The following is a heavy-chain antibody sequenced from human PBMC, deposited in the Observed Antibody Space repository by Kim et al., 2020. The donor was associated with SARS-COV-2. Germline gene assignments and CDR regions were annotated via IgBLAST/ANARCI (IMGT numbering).Heavy chain of an antibody. CDR2: ISFDGRNK. Sequence: GGSLRLSCAASGLTFDNSAMNWVRQAPGKGLEWVAVISFDGRNKAYADSLQGRFTISRDNSKSTLHLQMSSLRVEDTAIYYCARGNYYESVSLSDYYNALDGWGQGTTVTVSS. J-gene: IGHJ6*02. CDR3: ARGNYYESVSLSDYYNALDG. CDR1: GLTFDNSA. D-gene: IGHD3-22*01. V-gene: IGHV3-30-3*01.